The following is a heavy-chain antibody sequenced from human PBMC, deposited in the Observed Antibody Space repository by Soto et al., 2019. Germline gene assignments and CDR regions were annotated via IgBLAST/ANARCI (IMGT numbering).Heavy chain of an antibody. CDR3: ARGSVGLVIGYGMDV. Sequence: PSETLSLTCAVSGGSMRSSNWWSWVRPPPGKGLEWIGEIYHSGSTNYNPSLKSRVTISVDKSKNQFSLKLSSVTAADTAVYYCARGSVGLVIGYGMDVWGQGTTVTVS. D-gene: IGHD3-9*01. J-gene: IGHJ6*02. V-gene: IGHV4-4*02. CDR2: IYHSGST. CDR1: GGSMRSSNW.